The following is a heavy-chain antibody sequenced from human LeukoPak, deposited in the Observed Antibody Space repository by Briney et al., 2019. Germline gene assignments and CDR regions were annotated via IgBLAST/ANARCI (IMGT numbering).Heavy chain of an antibody. V-gene: IGHV3-64*01. CDR3: AKYGSSDWGDYYYYYMDV. CDR2: ITSNGGST. CDR1: GFTFSSYA. Sequence: QPGGSLRLSCAASGFTFSSYAMHWVRQAPGKGLEYVSAITSNGGSTYYANSVKGRFTISRDNSKNTLYLQMGSLRAEDMAVYYCAKYGSSDWGDYYYYYMDVWGKGTTVTVSS. J-gene: IGHJ6*03. D-gene: IGHD3-9*01.